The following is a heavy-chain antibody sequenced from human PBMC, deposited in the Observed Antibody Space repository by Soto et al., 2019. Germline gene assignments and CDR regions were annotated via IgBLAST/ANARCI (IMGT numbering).Heavy chain of an antibody. CDR1: GASISGYH. CDR2: IYYAGST. Sequence: PSETLSLTCTVSGASISGYHWSWIRQPPGRGLEWIGFIYYAGSTKYNPSLNSRVTISVDTSKNQFSLTVTSVTAADTAAYYCARLKGSYWWLDYWGQGTLVTVSS. D-gene: IGHD3-10*01. V-gene: IGHV4-59*08. CDR3: ARLKGSYWWLDY. J-gene: IGHJ4*02.